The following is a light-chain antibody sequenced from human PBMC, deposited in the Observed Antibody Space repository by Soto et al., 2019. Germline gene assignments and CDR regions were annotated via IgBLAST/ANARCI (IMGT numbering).Light chain of an antibody. CDR3: CSYAGSSTFGVV. V-gene: IGLV2-23*03. CDR2: EGS. J-gene: IGLJ2*01. CDR1: SSDVGSYNL. Sequence: QSALTQPASVSGSPGQSITISCTGTSSDVGSYNLVSWYQQHPVKAPKLMIYEGSKRPSGVSNRFSGSKSGNTASLTISELQAEDEADYYCCSYAGSSTFGVVFGGGTKLTVL.